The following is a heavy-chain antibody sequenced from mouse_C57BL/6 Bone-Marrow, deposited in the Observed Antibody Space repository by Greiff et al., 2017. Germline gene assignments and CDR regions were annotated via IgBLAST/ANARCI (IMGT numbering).Heavy chain of an antibody. CDR3: AMPLYGGYYAWFAY. CDR2: IHPSDSDT. CDR1: GYTFTSYW. D-gene: IGHD2-3*01. J-gene: IGHJ3*01. Sequence: QVQLKQPGAELVKPGASVKVSCKASGYTFTSYWMHWVKQRPGQGLEWIGRIHPSDSDTNYTQKFTGKATLTLAKSSSTAYMQLSSLTAEDSAVYYCAMPLYGGYYAWFAYWGQGTLVTVSA. V-gene: IGHV1-74*01.